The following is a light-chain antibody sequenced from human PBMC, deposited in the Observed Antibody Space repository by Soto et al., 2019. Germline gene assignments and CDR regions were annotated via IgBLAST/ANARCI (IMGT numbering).Light chain of an antibody. CDR2: EVS. CDR3: TSYTSSITLV. V-gene: IGLV2-14*01. J-gene: IGLJ3*02. Sequence: HSALTQPASVSGSPGQSITISCTGTSSDVGGYNYVSWYQHHPGKAPKLMIYEVSNRPSGVSNRFSGSKSGNTASLTISGLQAEDEADYYCTSYTSSITLVFGGGTKLTVL. CDR1: SSDVGGYNY.